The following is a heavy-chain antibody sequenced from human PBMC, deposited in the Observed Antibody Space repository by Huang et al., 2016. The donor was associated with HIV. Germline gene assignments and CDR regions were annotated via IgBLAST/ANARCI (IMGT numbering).Heavy chain of an antibody. J-gene: IGHJ4*02. CDR2: FNPEDGER. Sequence: QVQLTQSGAEVKKPGASVKVSCKISGDTLTESSMHWVRQAPGKGLEWRGSFNPEDGERVYAQRFQGRVTMTEDTTTDTADLELSSLRSEDTAVYYCATEGLWGEGNTLDYWGQGTLVTVSS. D-gene: IGHD3-10*01. CDR3: ATEGLWGEGNTLDY. V-gene: IGHV1-24*01. CDR1: GDTLTESS.